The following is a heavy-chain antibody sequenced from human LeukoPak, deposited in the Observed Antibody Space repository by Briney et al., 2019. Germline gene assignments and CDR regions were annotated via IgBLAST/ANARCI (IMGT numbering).Heavy chain of an antibody. Sequence: SETLSLTCAVYGGSFSGYYWTWIRQSPGKGLEWIGYIYSRGSTKYNPSLKSRVTISVDTSKNQFSLNLSSVTAADTALYYCARLPSGSSPFDYWGQGTLVTVSS. CDR2: IYSRGST. CDR1: GGSFSGYY. J-gene: IGHJ4*02. D-gene: IGHD3-10*01. CDR3: ARLPSGSSPFDY. V-gene: IGHV4-59*08.